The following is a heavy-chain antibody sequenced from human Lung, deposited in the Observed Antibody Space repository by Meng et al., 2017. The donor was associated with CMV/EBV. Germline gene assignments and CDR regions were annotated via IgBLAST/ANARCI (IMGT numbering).Heavy chain of an antibody. CDR2: IRPDGTDK. Sequence: GESLKISCAASGFAFRNFGIHWVRQAPGKGLEWVAFIRPDGTDKYYGDSVTGRFTISRDDSKNTLFLQMNSLRPDDTAMYYCAKDLGTSSLSYWGQGTLVTVSS. CDR1: GFAFRNFG. J-gene: IGHJ4*02. CDR3: AKDLGTSSLSY. D-gene: IGHD6-6*01. V-gene: IGHV3-30*02.